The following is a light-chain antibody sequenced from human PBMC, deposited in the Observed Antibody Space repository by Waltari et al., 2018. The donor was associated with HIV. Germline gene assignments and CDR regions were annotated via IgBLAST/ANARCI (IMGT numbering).Light chain of an antibody. Sequence: QSALTQPTSVSGSPGQSITISCTGTTSDVGGYQYVSWYQQHPGKAPKLMIYEVTNRPSGVSFRVSGSKSGNPASLTISGLQAEDEADYFCTSYTSRNTRVFGTGTKVTVL. CDR3: TSYTSRNTRV. CDR2: EVT. J-gene: IGLJ1*01. V-gene: IGLV2-14*01. CDR1: TSDVGGYQY.